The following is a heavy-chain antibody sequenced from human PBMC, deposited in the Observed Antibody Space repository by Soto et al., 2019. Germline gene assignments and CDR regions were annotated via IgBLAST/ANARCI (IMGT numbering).Heavy chain of an antibody. V-gene: IGHV4-31*03. Sequence: PSETLSLTCTVSGGSISSGGYYWSWIRQHPGKGLEWIGYIYYSGSTYYNPSLKSRVTISVDTSKNQFSLKLSSVTAADTAVYYCARDYAPGYSSGWPQYYYYGMDVWGQGTTVTVSS. CDR2: IYYSGST. D-gene: IGHD6-19*01. CDR3: ARDYAPGYSSGWPQYYYYGMDV. CDR1: GGSISSGGYY. J-gene: IGHJ6*02.